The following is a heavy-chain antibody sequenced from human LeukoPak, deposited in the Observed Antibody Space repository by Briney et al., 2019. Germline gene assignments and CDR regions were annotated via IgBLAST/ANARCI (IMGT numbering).Heavy chain of an antibody. V-gene: IGHV4-34*01. D-gene: IGHD2-15*01. CDR3: ARVGCSGGSCYRSRGAFDI. CDR2: INHSGST. CDR1: GGSFSGYY. J-gene: IGHJ3*02. Sequence: SETLSLTCAVYGGSFSGYYWSWIRQPPGKGLEWIGEINHSGSTNYNPSLKSRVTISVDTSKNQFSLKLSSVTAADTAVYYCARVGCSGGSCYRSRGAFDIWGRGTMVTVSS.